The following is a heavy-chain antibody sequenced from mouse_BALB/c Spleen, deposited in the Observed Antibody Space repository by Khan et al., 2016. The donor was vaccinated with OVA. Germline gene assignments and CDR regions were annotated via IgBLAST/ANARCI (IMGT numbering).Heavy chain of an antibody. CDR3: VREGAYHRSDGWCAY. Sequence: VQLQQSGAELARPGASVKMSCKASGYTFTSYTMHWVKQRPGQGLEWIGYINPSNDYTNYNQNFKDKATLIVDKSSSTAYMQLSSLTSEDSSVYYGVREGAYHRSDGWCAYWGQGTLVTVSA. D-gene: IGHD2-14*01. V-gene: IGHV1-4*01. J-gene: IGHJ3*01. CDR2: INPSNDYT. CDR1: GYTFTSYT.